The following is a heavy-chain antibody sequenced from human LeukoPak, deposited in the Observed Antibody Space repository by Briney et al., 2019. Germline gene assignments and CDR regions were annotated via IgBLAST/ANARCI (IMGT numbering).Heavy chain of an antibody. CDR1: GGTFSSYA. V-gene: IGHV1-69*05. CDR2: IIPIFGTA. D-gene: IGHD2-15*01. Sequence: SVKVSCKASGGTFSSYAISWVRQAPGQGLEWMGGIIPIFGTANYAQKFQGRVTITTDESTSTAYMELSSLRSEDTAVYYCATSPPRYCSGGSCYGAFDIWGQGTLVTVSS. J-gene: IGHJ4*02. CDR3: ATSPPRYCSGGSCYGAFDI.